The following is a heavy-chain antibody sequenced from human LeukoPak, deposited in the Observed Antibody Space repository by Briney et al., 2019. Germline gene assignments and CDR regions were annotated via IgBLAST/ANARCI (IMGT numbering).Heavy chain of an antibody. V-gene: IGHV4-34*01. J-gene: IGHJ3*02. CDR2: VYYTGGT. CDR1: GGSFSGYY. D-gene: IGHD3-10*01. CDR3: ASRRITMVRGVEDAFDI. Sequence: SETLSLTCAVYGGSFSGYYWSWIRQPPGKGLEWIGSVYYTGGTNYSPSLKSRVTISIDTSKNQFSLKLSSVTAADTAVYYCASRRITMVRGVEDAFDIWGQGTMVTVSS.